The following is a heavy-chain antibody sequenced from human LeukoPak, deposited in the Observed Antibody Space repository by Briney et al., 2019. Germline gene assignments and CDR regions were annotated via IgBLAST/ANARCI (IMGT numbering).Heavy chain of an antibody. V-gene: IGHV4-4*02. CDR2: VHLSGRT. CDR3: AREGGPYRPLDY. Sequence: PSETLSLTCGVSGGSISTTNWWTWVRQPPGEGLEWIGEVHLSGRTHYNPSLESRVTMSVDMSENHISLRLTSVTAADTAVYYCAREGGPYRPLDYSGQGTLVTVSP. CDR1: GGSISTTNW. J-gene: IGHJ4*02.